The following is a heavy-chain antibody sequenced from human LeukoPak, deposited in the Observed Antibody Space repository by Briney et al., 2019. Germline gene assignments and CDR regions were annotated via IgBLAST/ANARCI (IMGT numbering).Heavy chain of an antibody. V-gene: IGHV4-4*02. CDR3: TREPRDSYGSANYGFDY. Sequence: SETLSLICAVSCGSISSSNWWSWVRQPPGKGLEWIGEIYHSGSTNYNPSLKSRVTISVDKSKNQFSLNLSSVTAADTAVYYCTREPRDSYGSANYGFDYWGQGTLVTVSS. D-gene: IGHD3-10*01. J-gene: IGHJ4*02. CDR1: CGSISSSNW. CDR2: IYHSGST.